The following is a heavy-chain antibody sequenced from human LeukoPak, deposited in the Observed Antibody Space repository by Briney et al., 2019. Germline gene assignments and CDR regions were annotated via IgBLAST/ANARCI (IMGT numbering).Heavy chain of an antibody. CDR2: IYYSGST. CDR1: GGSTNDYY. Sequence: SETLSLTCTVSGGSTNDYYWSWLRQPPGKGLEWIGNIYYSGSTNYNPSLKSRVTMSVDTSTKQFSLKVRFVTAADTAVYYCARARGYDFFPLDYWGQGTLVTVSS. D-gene: IGHD5-12*01. CDR3: ARARGYDFFPLDY. V-gene: IGHV4-59*13. J-gene: IGHJ4*02.